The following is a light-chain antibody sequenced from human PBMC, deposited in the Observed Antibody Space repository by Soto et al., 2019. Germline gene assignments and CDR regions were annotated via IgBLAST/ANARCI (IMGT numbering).Light chain of an antibody. Sequence: QSALTQPASVSGSPGQSITISCTGTRNDIGSYNYVSWYQQHPGKAPKLMIYEVSNRPSGVSNRFSGSKSGNTASLSIAGLQAEDEADYHCSSHTSSSTIYVFGSGTKLTVL. V-gene: IGLV2-14*01. CDR3: SSHTSSSTIYV. CDR1: RNDIGSYNY. J-gene: IGLJ1*01. CDR2: EVS.